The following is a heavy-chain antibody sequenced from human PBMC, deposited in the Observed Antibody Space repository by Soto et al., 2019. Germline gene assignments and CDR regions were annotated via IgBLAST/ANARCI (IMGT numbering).Heavy chain of an antibody. CDR2: FDPEDGET. D-gene: IGHD6-13*01. Sequence: ASVKVSCRVSGYTLTELSMHWVRQAPGKGLEWMGGFDPEDGETIYAQKFQGRVTMTEDTSTDTAYMELSSLRSEDTAVYYCATEDGLAAVPQIWGQGTLVTVSS. J-gene: IGHJ4*02. CDR3: ATEDGLAAVPQI. CDR1: GYTLTELS. V-gene: IGHV1-24*01.